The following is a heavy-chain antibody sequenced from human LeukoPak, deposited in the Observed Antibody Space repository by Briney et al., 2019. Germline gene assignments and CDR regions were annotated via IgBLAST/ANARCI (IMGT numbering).Heavy chain of an antibody. D-gene: IGHD1-1*01. Sequence: GASVKVSCKVSGYTLTELSMHWVRQAPGKGLEWMGGFDPEDGETIYAQKFQGRVTMTEDTYTDTAYMELSSLRSEDTAVYYCATVRLRTTGTYDAFDIWGQGTMVTVSS. V-gene: IGHV1-24*01. J-gene: IGHJ3*02. CDR1: GYTLTELS. CDR2: FDPEDGET. CDR3: ATVRLRTTGTYDAFDI.